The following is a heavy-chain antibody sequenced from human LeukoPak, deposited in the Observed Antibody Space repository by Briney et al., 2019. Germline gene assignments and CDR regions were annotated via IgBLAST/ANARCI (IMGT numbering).Heavy chain of an antibody. V-gene: IGHV3-48*04. J-gene: IGHJ4*02. CDR1: GFTLSNYS. CDR2: ISRSSSII. D-gene: IGHD4-17*01. Sequence: GRSLRLSCAASGFTLSNYSMNWVRQAPGKELEWVSYISRSSSIIYYADSVKGRFTISRDDAKNLLYLGMNSLRAEDTAVYYCARGHTAVTRHFDFWGQGTLVTVSS. CDR3: ARGHTAVTRHFDF.